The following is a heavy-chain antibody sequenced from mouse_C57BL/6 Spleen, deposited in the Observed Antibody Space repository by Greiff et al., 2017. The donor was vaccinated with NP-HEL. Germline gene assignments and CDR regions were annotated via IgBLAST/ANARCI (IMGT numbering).Heavy chain of an antibody. CDR3: ARAGPRYGSSGDYAMDY. Sequence: QVQLQQPGAELVRPGSSVKLSCKASGYTFTSYWMDWVKQRPGQGLEWIGNIYPSDSETHYNQKFKDKATLTVDKSSSTAYMQLSSLTSEDSAVYYCARAGPRYGSSGDYAMDYWGQGTSVTVSS. CDR1: GYTFTSYW. CDR2: IYPSDSET. V-gene: IGHV1-61*01. J-gene: IGHJ4*01. D-gene: IGHD1-1*01.